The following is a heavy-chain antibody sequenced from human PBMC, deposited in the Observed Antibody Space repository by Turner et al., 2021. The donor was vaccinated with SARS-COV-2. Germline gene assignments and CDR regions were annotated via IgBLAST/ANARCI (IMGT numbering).Heavy chain of an antibody. J-gene: IGHJ6*02. Sequence: EVQLVASGGGLIQPGGSLRLSCAASGFIVSSNYMSWVRQAPGKGLEWVSVIYSGGSTYYADSVKGRFTISRDKSKNTLYLQMNSLRAEDTAVYYCARGHVPAASNFYYYYYYGMDVWGQGTTVTVSS. CDR1: GFIVSSNY. CDR2: IYSGGST. CDR3: ARGHVPAASNFYYYYYYGMDV. V-gene: IGHV3-53*01. D-gene: IGHD2-2*01.